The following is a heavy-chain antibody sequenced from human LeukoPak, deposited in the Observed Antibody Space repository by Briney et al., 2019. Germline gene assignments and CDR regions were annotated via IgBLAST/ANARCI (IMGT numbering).Heavy chain of an antibody. CDR2: INGDGGSR. Sequence: GGSLRLSCAASGFSFSTYWMHWVRQAPGKGLVWVSRINGDGGSRNYADSVKGRFTISRDNAKNTLYLQMSSLRVEDTAVYYCASASSHRTAAGGDYWGQGTLVTVST. J-gene: IGHJ4*02. D-gene: IGHD6-13*01. CDR1: GFSFSTYW. V-gene: IGHV3-74*01. CDR3: ASASSHRTAAGGDY.